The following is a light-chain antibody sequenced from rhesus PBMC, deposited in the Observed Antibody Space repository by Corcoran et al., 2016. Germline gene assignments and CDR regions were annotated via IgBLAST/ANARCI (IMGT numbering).Light chain of an antibody. CDR2: RAS. Sequence: DIQMTQSPSSLSASVGDTVTITSRASQGISSWLAWYQQKPGEAPKPLIYRASNLKNGFPSRFSGSGSGTDFTLPISSLQSKDFATYSCQQYSSGPRSFGQGTKVEIK. J-gene: IGKJ1*01. V-gene: IGKV1-22*01. CDR3: QQYSSGPRS. CDR1: QGISSW.